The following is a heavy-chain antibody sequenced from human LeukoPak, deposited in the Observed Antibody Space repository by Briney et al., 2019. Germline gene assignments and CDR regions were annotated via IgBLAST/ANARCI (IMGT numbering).Heavy chain of an antibody. Sequence: SETLSLTCTVSGGSISSYYWSWIRQPPGKGLEWFGYIYTSGSTNYNPSLKSRVTISVDTSKNQFSLKLSSVTAADTAVYYCARLKTINAARWGQPWYFDYWGQGTLVTVSS. J-gene: IGHJ4*02. CDR1: GGSISSYY. CDR2: IYTSGST. V-gene: IGHV4-4*09. D-gene: IGHD6-6*01. CDR3: ARLKTINAARWGQPWYFDY.